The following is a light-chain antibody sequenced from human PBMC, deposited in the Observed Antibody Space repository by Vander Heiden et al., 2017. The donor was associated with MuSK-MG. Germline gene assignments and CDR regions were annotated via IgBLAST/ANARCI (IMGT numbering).Light chain of an antibody. CDR2: AAS. V-gene: IGKV1-39*01. Sequence: DIQMTQSPSTLPASVGDTAPISRRTSQNIDRHLNWYQHKHGATPRLLMYAASLLESGVPSRFRGSGSGTEFTLTISRLQLDDFGTYYCQQSTTASMVTFGPGTKV. CDR1: QNIDRH. CDR3: QQSTTASMVT. J-gene: IGKJ3*01.